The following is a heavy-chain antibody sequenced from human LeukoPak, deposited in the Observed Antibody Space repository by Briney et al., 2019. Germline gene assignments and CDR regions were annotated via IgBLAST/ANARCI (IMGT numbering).Heavy chain of an antibody. D-gene: IGHD2-15*01. Sequence: GGSLRLSCAASGFTFSSYGMSWVRQAPGKGLEWVSAITATSSSTHDADSVKGRFTISRDNSKNTLYLQMNSLRAEDTAVYYCAKGAKRLGYCSGGTCYSNYDYYYMDVWGKGTTVTISS. V-gene: IGHV3-23*01. J-gene: IGHJ6*03. CDR3: AKGAKRLGYCSGGTCYSNYDYYYMDV. CDR1: GFTFSSYG. CDR2: ITATSSST.